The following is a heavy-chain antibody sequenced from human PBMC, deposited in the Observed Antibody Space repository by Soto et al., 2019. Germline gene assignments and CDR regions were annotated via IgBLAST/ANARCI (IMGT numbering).Heavy chain of an antibody. D-gene: IGHD3-3*01. Sequence: ASVEVSCKASGGTYSSYAISWVRPATGQGLEWMGGIIPIFGTANYAQKFQGRVTITADESTSTAYMELSSLRSEDTAVYYCARDITIFGVGWDAFDIWGQGTMVTVS. V-gene: IGHV1-69*01. CDR2: IIPIFGTA. CDR1: GGTYSSYA. CDR3: ARDITIFGVGWDAFDI. J-gene: IGHJ3*02.